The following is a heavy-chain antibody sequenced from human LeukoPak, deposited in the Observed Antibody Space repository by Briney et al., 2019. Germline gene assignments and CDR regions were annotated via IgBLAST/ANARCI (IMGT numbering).Heavy chain of an antibody. D-gene: IGHD3-22*01. CDR1: GYSFTSYG. J-gene: IGHJ4*02. CDR2: ISAYNGNT. Sequence: GESLKISCKGSGYSFTSYGISWVRQAPGQGLEWMGWISAYNGNTNYAQKLQGRVTMTTDTSTSTAYMELRSLRSDDTAVYYCARAYYYDSSGYFAYWGQGTLVTVSS. CDR3: ARAYYYDSSGYFAY. V-gene: IGHV1-18*01.